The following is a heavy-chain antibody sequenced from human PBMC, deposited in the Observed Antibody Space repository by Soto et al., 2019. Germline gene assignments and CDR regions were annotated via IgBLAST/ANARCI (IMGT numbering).Heavy chain of an antibody. CDR1: GGSIRSSNW. J-gene: IGHJ6*02. CDR3: AIIPGYDSRGYYYGMDV. CDR2: IYHSGST. V-gene: IGHV4-4*02. Sequence: KPSETLSLTCAVSGGSIRSSNWWRWARQPPGKGLEWIGEIYHSGSTNYNPSLKSRVTISVDKSKNQFSLTLSSVTAADTAVYYCAIIPGYDSRGYYYGMDVWGQGTTVTVSS. D-gene: IGHD3-22*01.